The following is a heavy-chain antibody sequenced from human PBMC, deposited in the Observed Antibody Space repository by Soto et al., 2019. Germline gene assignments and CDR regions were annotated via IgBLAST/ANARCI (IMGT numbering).Heavy chain of an antibody. J-gene: IGHJ6*01. Sequence: ASVKVSCKASGYTFTSYAMHWVRQAPGQRLEWMGWINAGNGNTKYSQKFQGRVTITRDTSASTAYMELSSLRSEDTAVYYCARARITIFGVVIPGRNYGMDVWG. CDR2: INAGNGNT. V-gene: IGHV1-3*01. CDR3: ARARITIFGVVIPGRNYGMDV. CDR1: GYTFTSYA. D-gene: IGHD3-3*01.